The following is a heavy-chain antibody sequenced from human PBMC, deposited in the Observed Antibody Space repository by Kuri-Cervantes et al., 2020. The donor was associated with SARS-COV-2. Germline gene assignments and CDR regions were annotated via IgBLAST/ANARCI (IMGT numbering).Heavy chain of an antibody. CDR2: ISGSGGST. CDR1: GFTFSSYA. V-gene: IGHV3-23*01. Sequence: GGSLRLSCAASGFTFSSYAMSWVRQAPGKGLEWVSAISGSGGSTYYADSVKGRFTISRDNSKNTLYLQMNSLRAEDTAVYCCAKDVINGGQWLVGGFDYWGQGTLVTVSS. J-gene: IGHJ4*02. CDR3: AKDVINGGQWLVGGFDY. D-gene: IGHD6-19*01.